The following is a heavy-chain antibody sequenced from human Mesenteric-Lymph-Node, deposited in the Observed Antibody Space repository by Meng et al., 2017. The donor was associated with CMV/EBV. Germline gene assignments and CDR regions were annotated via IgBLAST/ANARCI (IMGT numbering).Heavy chain of an antibody. CDR3: ARGGPTGALDV. J-gene: IGHJ6*02. Sequence: SETLSLTCTVSGGSISSYYWSWIRQPPGKGLEWIGYIYYSGSTNYNPSLKSRVTISVDTSKNQFSLKLSSVTAADTAVYYCARGGPTGALDVWGQGTTVTVSS. D-gene: IGHD3-16*01. V-gene: IGHV4-59*01. CDR2: IYYSGST. CDR1: GGSISSYY.